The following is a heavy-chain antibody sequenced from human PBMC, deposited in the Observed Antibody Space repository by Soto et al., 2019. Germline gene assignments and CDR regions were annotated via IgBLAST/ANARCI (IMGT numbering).Heavy chain of an antibody. Sequence: GGSLRLSCAASGFTFSSYWMSWVRQAPGKGLEWVANIKQDGSEKYYVDSVKGRFTISRDNAKNSLYLQMNSLRAEDTAVYYCARGARLRIRLINFDYWGQGTLVTVSS. J-gene: IGHJ4*02. CDR1: GFTFSSYW. V-gene: IGHV3-7*01. D-gene: IGHD3-16*01. CDR2: IKQDGSEK. CDR3: ARGARLRIRLINFDY.